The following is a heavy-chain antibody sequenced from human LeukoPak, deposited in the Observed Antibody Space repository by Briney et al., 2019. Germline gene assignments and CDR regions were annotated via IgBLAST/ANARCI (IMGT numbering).Heavy chain of an antibody. CDR3: AKDPLVRTPLLTGTLPNWFDP. Sequence: GGSLRLSCAASGFTFRSYDMHWVRQAPGKGLEWVAVISFDGSNTYYADSVRGRFTISRDNSKNTLYLQMNSLRAEDTAVYYCAKDPLVRTPLLTGTLPNWFDPWGQGTLVTVSS. V-gene: IGHV3-30*18. D-gene: IGHD1-1*01. CDR1: GFTFRSYD. J-gene: IGHJ5*02. CDR2: ISFDGSNT.